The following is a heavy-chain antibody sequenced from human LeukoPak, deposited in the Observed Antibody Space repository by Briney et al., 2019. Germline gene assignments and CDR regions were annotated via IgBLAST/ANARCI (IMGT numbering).Heavy chain of an antibody. V-gene: IGHV1-69*13. CDR3: ARDPDGYNQMGGFDY. CDR2: IIPIFGTA. Sequence: EASVKVSCKASGGTFSSYAISWVRQAPGQGLEWMGGIIPIFGTANYAQKFQGRVTITADESTSTAYMELSSLRSEDTAVYYCARDPDGYNQMGGFDYWGQGTLVTVSS. J-gene: IGHJ4*02. D-gene: IGHD5-24*01. CDR1: GGTFSSYA.